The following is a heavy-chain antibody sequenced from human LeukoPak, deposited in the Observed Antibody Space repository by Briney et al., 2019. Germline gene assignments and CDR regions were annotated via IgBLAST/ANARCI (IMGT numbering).Heavy chain of an antibody. CDR1: GFTFSSYG. D-gene: IGHD1-26*01. CDR3: AAGGSYPRH. CDR2: ISYDGSNK. Sequence: GGSLRLSCAASGFTFSSYGMHWVRQAPGKGLEWVAVISYDGSNKYYADSVKGRFTISRDNSKHTLYLQMNSLRAEDTAVYYCAAGGSYPRHWGQGTLVTVSS. J-gene: IGHJ1*01. V-gene: IGHV3-30*03.